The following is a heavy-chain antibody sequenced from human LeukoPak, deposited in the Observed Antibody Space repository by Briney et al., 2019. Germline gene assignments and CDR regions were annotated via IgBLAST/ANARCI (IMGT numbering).Heavy chain of an antibody. Sequence: GGSLRLSCAASGLTFSSYGMSWVRQAPGRGLEWVSAISGSGGNTYYADSVKGRFTTSRDDPKNTLFLQMNSLRAEDTAVYYCAKEPRWELLHSFDIWGQGTMVTVSS. CDR1: GLTFSSYG. V-gene: IGHV3-23*01. CDR2: ISGSGGNT. CDR3: AKEPRWELLHSFDI. D-gene: IGHD1-26*01. J-gene: IGHJ3*02.